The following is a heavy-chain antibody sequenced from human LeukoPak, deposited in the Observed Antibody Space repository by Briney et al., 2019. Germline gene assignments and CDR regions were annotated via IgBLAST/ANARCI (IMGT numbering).Heavy chain of an antibody. CDR1: GFTFSSYG. CDR2: IWYDGSNE. CDR3: ASHYDSSGKPFDY. V-gene: IGHV3-33*01. D-gene: IGHD3-22*01. J-gene: IGHJ4*02. Sequence: GGSLRLSCAASGFTFSSYGMHWVRQAPGKGLEWVAVIWYDGSNEYYADSVKGRFTISRDNSKNTLYLQMNSLRAEDTAVYYCASHYDSSGKPFDYWGQGTLVTVSS.